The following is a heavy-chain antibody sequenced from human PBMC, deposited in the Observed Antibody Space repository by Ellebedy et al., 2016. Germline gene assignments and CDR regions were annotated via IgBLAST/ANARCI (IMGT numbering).Heavy chain of an antibody. CDR1: GFTFSSYW. Sequence: GESLKISCATSGFTFSSYWMSWVRQAPGKGPEWVANIKQDGSEKYYVESVKGRFTISRDNAKNSLYLQMNSLRAEDTAVYYCARCVVAHAAFDIWGQGTMVTVSS. D-gene: IGHD2-15*01. V-gene: IGHV3-7*01. CDR2: IKQDGSEK. J-gene: IGHJ3*02. CDR3: ARCVVAHAAFDI.